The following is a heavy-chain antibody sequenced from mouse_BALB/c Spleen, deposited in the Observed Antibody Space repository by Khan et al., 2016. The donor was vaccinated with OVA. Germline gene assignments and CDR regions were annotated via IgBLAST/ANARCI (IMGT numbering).Heavy chain of an antibody. CDR1: GFTFSSYS. CDR2: ISSAGDYT. CDR3: ASHLTGSVAY. V-gene: IGHV5-6*01. Sequence: VQGVESGGDLVKPGGSLKLSCATSGFTFSSYSMSWVRQTPDKRLEWVTTISSAGDYTYYPDSVRGRFTISRDNAKNSLYLQMSSLKSEDTAMYYCASHLTGSVAYWGQGTLVTVSA. D-gene: IGHD4-1*01. J-gene: IGHJ3*01.